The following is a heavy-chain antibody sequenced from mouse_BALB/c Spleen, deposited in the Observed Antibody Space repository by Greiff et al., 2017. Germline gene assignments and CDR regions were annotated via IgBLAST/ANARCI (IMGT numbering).Heavy chain of an antibody. J-gene: IGHJ3*01. CDR3: TRNYGSSYGFAY. V-gene: IGHV1-69*02. CDR1: GYTFTSYW. D-gene: IGHD1-1*01. Sequence: QVHVKQPGAELVRPGASVKLSCKASGYTFTSYWINWVKQRPGQGLEWIGNIYPSDSYTNYTQKFKDKATLTVDKSSSTAYMQLSSPTSEDSAVYYCTRNYGSSYGFAYWGQGTLVTVSA. CDR2: IYPSDSYT.